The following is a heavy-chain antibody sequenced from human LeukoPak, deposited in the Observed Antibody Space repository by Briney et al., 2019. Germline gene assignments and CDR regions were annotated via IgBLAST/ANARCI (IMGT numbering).Heavy chain of an antibody. CDR3: AREVGSVSGDNWFDP. J-gene: IGHJ5*02. CDR2: IIPIFGTA. CDR1: GGTFSSYA. Sequence: SVKVSCKASGGTFSSYAISWVRQAPGQGLEWMGGIIPIFGTANYAQKFQGRVTVTRDTSASTAYMELSSLTSEDTAVYYCAREVGSVSGDNWFDPWGQGTLVTVSS. V-gene: IGHV1-69*05. D-gene: IGHD1-26*01.